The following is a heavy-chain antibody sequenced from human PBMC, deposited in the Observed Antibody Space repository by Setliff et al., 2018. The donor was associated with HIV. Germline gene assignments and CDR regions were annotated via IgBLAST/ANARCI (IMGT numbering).Heavy chain of an antibody. D-gene: IGHD3-16*02. CDR2: IYYSGST. Sequence: PSETLSLTCTVSGGSISSGGYYWSWIRQHPGKGLEWIGYIYYSGSTYYNPSLKSRLTMSVDTSKNQFSLKLLSVTAADTAVYYCARGRFDYAWGSHRDYYYYYMDVWGKGTTVTVSS. V-gene: IGHV4-31*03. CDR3: ARGRFDYAWGSHRDYYYYYMDV. CDR1: GGSISSGGYY. J-gene: IGHJ6*03.